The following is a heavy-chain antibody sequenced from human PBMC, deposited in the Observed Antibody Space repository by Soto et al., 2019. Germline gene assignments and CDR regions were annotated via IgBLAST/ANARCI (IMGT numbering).Heavy chain of an antibody. Sequence: ETLSLTCTVSGGSISSSSYYWGWIRQPPGKGLEWIGSIYYSGSTYYNPSLKSRVTISVDTSKNQFSLKLSSVTAADTAVYYCARQEVTTFGYFDYWGQGTLVTVSS. V-gene: IGHV4-39*01. CDR3: ARQEVTTFGYFDY. D-gene: IGHD4-17*01. J-gene: IGHJ4*02. CDR2: IYYSGST. CDR1: GGSISSSSYY.